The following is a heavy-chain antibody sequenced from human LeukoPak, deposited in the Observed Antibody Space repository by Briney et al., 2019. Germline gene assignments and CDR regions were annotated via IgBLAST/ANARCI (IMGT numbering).Heavy chain of an antibody. CDR1: GGPISSYY. V-gene: IGHV4-59*01. D-gene: IGHD6-13*01. CDR2: IYYSGST. J-gene: IGHJ6*04. Sequence: SETLSLTCTVSGGPISSYYWSWIRQPPGKGLEWIGYIYYSGSTNYNPSLKSRVTISVDTSKNQFSLKLSSVTAADTAVYYCARVSSSWSYGMDVWGKGTTVTVSS. CDR3: ARVSSSWSYGMDV.